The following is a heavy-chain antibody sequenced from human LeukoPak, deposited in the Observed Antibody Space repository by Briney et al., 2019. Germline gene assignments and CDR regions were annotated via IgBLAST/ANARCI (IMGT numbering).Heavy chain of an antibody. J-gene: IGHJ5*02. CDR3: ARSYYYGSGSYYGTVYNWFDP. CDR2: IYPGDSDT. CDR1: GYSFTSYW. V-gene: IGHV5-51*01. Sequence: GESLKISCKGSGYSFTSYWIGWVRQTPGKGLEWMGIIYPGDSDTRYSPSFQGQVTISADKSISTAYLQWSSLKASDTAMYYCARSYYYGSGSYYGTVYNWFDPWGQGTLVTVSS. D-gene: IGHD3-10*01.